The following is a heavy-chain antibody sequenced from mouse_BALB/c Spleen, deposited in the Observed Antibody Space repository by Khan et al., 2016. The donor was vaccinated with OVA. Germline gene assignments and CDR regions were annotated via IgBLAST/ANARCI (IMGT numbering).Heavy chain of an antibody. CDR1: GYSITSDYA. D-gene: IGHD1-1*01. V-gene: IGHV3-2*02. CDR3: ESGRLLRRYQDYFDY. CDR2: IGYSGST. J-gene: IGHJ2*01. Sequence: EVKLEESGPGLLKPSQSLSLTCTVTGYSITSDYAWNWIRQFPGNQLEWMAYIGYSGSTTYNPSLRSRISITRDTSKNQFFLQLNSVTTEDTDTDYCESGRLLRRYQDYFDYWGQGTTLTVSS.